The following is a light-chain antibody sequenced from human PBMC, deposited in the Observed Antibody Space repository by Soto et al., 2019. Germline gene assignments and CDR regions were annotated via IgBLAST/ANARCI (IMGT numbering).Light chain of an antibody. CDR2: AAS. CDR3: QQSYNYPFN. Sequence: DIHMTQSPSSLSTSVGYIFTITCRASRTITMYLNWYQKKSGKAPKLLINAASTLRSGVPSRLSGSGYGTDLTITIDSMQTEDFATYYCQQSYNYPFNFGPGTKVDIK. J-gene: IGKJ3*01. CDR1: RTITMY. V-gene: IGKV1-39*01.